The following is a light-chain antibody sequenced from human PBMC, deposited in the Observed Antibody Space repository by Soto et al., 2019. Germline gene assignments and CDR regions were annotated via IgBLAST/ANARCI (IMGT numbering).Light chain of an antibody. V-gene: IGLV3-1*01. CDR2: QDS. CDR3: QAWDSSTGV. J-gene: IGLJ1*01. CDR1: KLGDKY. Sequence: SYELTQPPSVSVSPGQTASITCSGDKLGDKYACWYQQKPGQSPVLGIYQDSKRPSGIPERFSGSNSGNTATLTIRGTQAMDEADYYCQAWDSSTGVFGTGTKLTVL.